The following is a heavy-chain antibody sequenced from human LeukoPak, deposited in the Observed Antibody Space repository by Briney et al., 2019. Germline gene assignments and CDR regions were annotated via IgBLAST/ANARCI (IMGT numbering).Heavy chain of an antibody. V-gene: IGHV3-53*01. CDR1: GFTVSNNY. J-gene: IGHJ4*02. Sequence: GGSLRLSCAASGFTVSNNYMTWVRLAPGKGLEWVSVIYSGGSTYYADSVKGRFTISRDNSKNTLYLQMNSLRAEDTAVYYCARGISSRYFDYWGQGTLVTVSS. D-gene: IGHD2-15*01. CDR2: IYSGGST. CDR3: ARGISSRYFDY.